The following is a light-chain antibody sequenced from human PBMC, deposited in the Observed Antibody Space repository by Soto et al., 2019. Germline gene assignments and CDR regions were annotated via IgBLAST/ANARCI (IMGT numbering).Light chain of an antibody. CDR3: QQRSNWPPQFT. V-gene: IGKV3-11*01. J-gene: IGKJ3*01. CDR2: DAS. Sequence: EIVLTQSPATLSLSPGERATLSCRASQSVSRYLAWYQQKPGQAPRLLIYDASNRATGIPARFSGSGSGTDFTLTISDLEPEDFAVDYCQQRSNWPPQFTFGPGTKVDIK. CDR1: QSVSRY.